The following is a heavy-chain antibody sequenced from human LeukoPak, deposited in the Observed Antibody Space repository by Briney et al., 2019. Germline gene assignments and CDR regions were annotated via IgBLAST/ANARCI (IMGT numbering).Heavy chain of an antibody. J-gene: IGHJ5*02. CDR1: GFTFSSYS. Sequence: GGSLRLSCAASGFTFSSYSMNWVRQAPGKGLEWVSSISSSSSYIYYADSVKGRFTISRDNAKNSLYLQMNSLRAEDTAVYYCASTIAARPSWFDPWGQGTLVTVFS. D-gene: IGHD6-6*01. CDR2: ISSSSSYI. V-gene: IGHV3-21*01. CDR3: ASTIAARPSWFDP.